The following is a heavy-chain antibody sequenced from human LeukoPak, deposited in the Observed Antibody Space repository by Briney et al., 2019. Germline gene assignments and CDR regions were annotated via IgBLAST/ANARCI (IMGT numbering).Heavy chain of an antibody. J-gene: IGHJ4*02. V-gene: IGHV3-23*01. CDR3: AKDLGYSGYDPLDY. Sequence: GGSLRLSCAASGFIFSSYAMSWVRQAPGKGLEWVSAISGSGRSKYYADSVKGRFNIPRDNSKKTLYLQMNSLRAEDTAVYYCAKDLGYSGYDPLDYWGQGTLVTVSS. D-gene: IGHD5-12*01. CDR2: ISGSGRSK. CDR1: GFIFSSYA.